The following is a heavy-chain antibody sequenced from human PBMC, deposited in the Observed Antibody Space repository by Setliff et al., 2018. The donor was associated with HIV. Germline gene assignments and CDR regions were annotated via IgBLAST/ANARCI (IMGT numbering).Heavy chain of an antibody. CDR2: ISAYNGKT. CDR3: ASCMAGHYYYYMDV. V-gene: IGHV1-18*01. D-gene: IGHD6-19*01. Sequence: GASVKVSCKASGSPFSSYGISWVRQVPGQGLEWMGWISAYNGKTEYAQNFQGRVTMTTDISTSTAWTSTSTAYMELRSLRSDDTAVYYCASCMAGHYYYYMDVWGKGTTVTVSS. CDR1: GSPFSSYG. J-gene: IGHJ6*03.